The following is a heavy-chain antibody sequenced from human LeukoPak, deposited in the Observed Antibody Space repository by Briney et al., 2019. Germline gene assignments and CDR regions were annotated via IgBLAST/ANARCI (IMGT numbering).Heavy chain of an antibody. CDR1: GGSISSYY. Sequence: SETLSLTCTVSGGSISSYYWSWIRQPPGKGLEWIGYIYTSGSTNYNPSLKSRVTISVDTSKNQFSLKLSSVTAADTAVYYCARSGRHCSSTSCYLFWFDPWGQGTLVTVSS. V-gene: IGHV4-4*09. CDR3: ARSGRHCSSTSCYLFWFDP. D-gene: IGHD2-2*01. J-gene: IGHJ5*02. CDR2: IYTSGST.